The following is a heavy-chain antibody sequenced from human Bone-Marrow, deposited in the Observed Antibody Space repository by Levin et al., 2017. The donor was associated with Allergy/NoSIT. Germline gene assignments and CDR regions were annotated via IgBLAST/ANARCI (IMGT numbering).Heavy chain of an antibody. CDR1: GYTFIDYY. J-gene: IGHJ4*02. Sequence: ASVKVSCKASGYTFIDYYIHWVRQAPGQGLEWMGWINPSSGDTKFAQRFQGRITLTSDSSINTVYMELNNLRSDDTAVFYCATYEFWGGFFDYWGQGTLLTVSS. D-gene: IGHD3-3*01. V-gene: IGHV1-2*02. CDR3: ATYEFWGGFFDY. CDR2: INPSSGDT.